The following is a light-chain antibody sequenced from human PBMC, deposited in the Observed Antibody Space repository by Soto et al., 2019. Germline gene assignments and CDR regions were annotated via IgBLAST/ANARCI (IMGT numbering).Light chain of an antibody. Sequence: DIQMTQSPSSLSASVGDRVTITCRASQSIGTYLNWYQQKPGKAPNLLIFATFSLQSVVPSRFSGSGSGTDFILTINSLQLEDFATYYCQQSYSSWTFGQGTKVEIK. V-gene: IGKV1-39*01. CDR3: QQSYSSWT. CDR2: ATF. CDR1: QSIGTY. J-gene: IGKJ1*01.